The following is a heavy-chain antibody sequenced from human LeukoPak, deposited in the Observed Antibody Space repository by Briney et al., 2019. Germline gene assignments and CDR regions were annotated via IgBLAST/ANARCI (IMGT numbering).Heavy chain of an antibody. CDR3: AKEGYYYYYGMDV. Sequence: GGSLRLSCAASGFTFSSYAMSWVRQAPGKGLEWFSAISGSSVSTYYADSVKGRFTISKDNSKNTLYLQMNSLRAEDTDVYYCAKEGYYYYYGMDVWGQGTTVTVSS. J-gene: IGHJ6*02. CDR1: GFTFSSYA. CDR2: ISGSSVST. V-gene: IGHV3-23*01.